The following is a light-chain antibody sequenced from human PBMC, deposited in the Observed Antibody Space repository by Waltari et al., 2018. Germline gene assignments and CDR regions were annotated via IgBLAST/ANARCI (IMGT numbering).Light chain of an antibody. CDR2: GAS. V-gene: IGKV3-15*01. Sequence: EIVMTQSPATLSVSPGERATLPCRASQSVSSNLAGYQQKPGQAPRLLIYGASTRATGIPARFSGSWSGTEFTLTISSMQSEDFAVYYCQQYNNWPPYTFGQGTKLEIK. J-gene: IGKJ2*01. CDR1: QSVSSN. CDR3: QQYNNWPPYT.